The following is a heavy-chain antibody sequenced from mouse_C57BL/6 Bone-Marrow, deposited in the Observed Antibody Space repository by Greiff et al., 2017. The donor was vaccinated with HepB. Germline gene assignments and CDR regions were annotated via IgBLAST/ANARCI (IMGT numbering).Heavy chain of an antibody. J-gene: IGHJ3*01. CDR2: ISYDGSN. Sequence: ESGPGLVKPSQSLSLTCSVTGYSITSGYYWNWSRQFPGNKLEWMGYISYDGSNNYNPSLKNRISITRDTSKNQFFLKLNSVTTEDTATYYCARDRFPAWFAYWGQGTLVTVSA. CDR3: ARDRFPAWFAY. CDR1: GYSITSGYY. V-gene: IGHV3-6*01.